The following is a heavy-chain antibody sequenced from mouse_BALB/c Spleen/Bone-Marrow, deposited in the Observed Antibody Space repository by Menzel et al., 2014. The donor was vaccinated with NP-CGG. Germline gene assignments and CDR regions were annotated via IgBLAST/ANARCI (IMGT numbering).Heavy chain of an antibody. Sequence: QVHLQQPGAELVRPGSSVKISCKASGYAFSNYWMNWVKQRPGQGLEWIGQIYPGDGDTNYNGKFKGKATLTADKSSSTAYMQLSSLTSEDSAVYFCARRDGSTYYYAMDYWGQGTSVTVSS. CDR3: ARRDGSTYYYAMDY. D-gene: IGHD1-1*01. J-gene: IGHJ4*01. CDR1: GYAFSNYW. V-gene: IGHV1-80*01. CDR2: IYPGDGDT.